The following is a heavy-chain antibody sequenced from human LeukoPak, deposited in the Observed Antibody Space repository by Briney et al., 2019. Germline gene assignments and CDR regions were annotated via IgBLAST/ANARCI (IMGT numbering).Heavy chain of an antibody. CDR3: ARQENALLTGRIVYTFDI. CDR2: ISYSGGT. J-gene: IGHJ3*02. CDR1: GGSINSRSHR. D-gene: IGHD3-9*01. Sequence: SGTLSHTCTVSGGSINSRSHRWGWIRQPPGKGLEWIGSISYSGGTFYNPSLKSRVTLSMHTSKNQFSLNMSSVTAADTAVYYCARQENALLTGRIVYTFDIWGQGTMVTVSS. V-gene: IGHV4-39*07.